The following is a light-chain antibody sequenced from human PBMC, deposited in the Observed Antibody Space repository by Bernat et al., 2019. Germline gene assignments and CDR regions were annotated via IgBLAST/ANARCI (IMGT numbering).Light chain of an antibody. J-gene: IGLJ2*01. CDR3: SSYAGSNSFV. V-gene: IGLV2-8*01. CDR2: EVT. Sequence: QSALTQPPSASGSPGQSVTISCTGTSNDVGGYNYVSWLQQHPGKAPKLIIYEVTKRPSGVPDRFSGSKSGNTASLTVSGLQAEDEADYYCSSYAGSNSFVFGGGTKLTVL. CDR1: SNDVGGYNY.